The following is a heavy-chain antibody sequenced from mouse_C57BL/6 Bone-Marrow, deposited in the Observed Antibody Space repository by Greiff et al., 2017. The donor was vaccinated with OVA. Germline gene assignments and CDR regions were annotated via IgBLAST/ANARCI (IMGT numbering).Heavy chain of an antibody. J-gene: IGHJ1*03. CDR3: ARSGWLHWYFDV. V-gene: IGHV1-64*01. D-gene: IGHD2-3*01. CDR1: GYTFTSYW. Sequence: QVQLQQPGAELVKPGASVKLSCKASGYTFTSYWMHWVKQRPGQGLEWIGMIHPNSGSTNYNEKFKSKATLTVDKSSSTAYLQLSSLTSEDSAVYYCARSGWLHWYFDVWGTGTTVTVSS. CDR2: IHPNSGST.